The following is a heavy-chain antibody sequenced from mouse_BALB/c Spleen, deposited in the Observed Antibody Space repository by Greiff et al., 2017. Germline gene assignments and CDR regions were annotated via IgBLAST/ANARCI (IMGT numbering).Heavy chain of an antibody. V-gene: IGHV1-5*01. CDR1: GYSFTSYW. D-gene: IGHD2-3*01. J-gene: IGHJ4*01. Sequence: EVQLQQSGTVLARPGASVKMSCKASGYSFTSYWMHWVKQRPGQGLEWIGAIYPGNSDTSYNQKFKGKAKLTAVTSASTAYMELSSLTNEDSAVYYCTKGWLLRLDYWGQGTSVTVSS. CDR3: TKGWLLRLDY. CDR2: IYPGNSDT.